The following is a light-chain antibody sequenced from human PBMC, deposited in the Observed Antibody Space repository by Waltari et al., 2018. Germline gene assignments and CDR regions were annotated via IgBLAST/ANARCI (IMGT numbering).Light chain of an antibody. CDR1: QILVHSDGNTY. CDR2: KVS. Sequence: DVVMTQSPLSLPVTLGQPASISCKSSQILVHSDGNTYLNWFQQRPGQSPRRLIYKVSNRDSGVPDRFSGSVSGTDFTLKISRVEAEDVCVYYCMQGTHWPPWTFGQGTKVEIK. J-gene: IGKJ1*01. CDR3: MQGTHWPPWT. V-gene: IGKV2-30*02.